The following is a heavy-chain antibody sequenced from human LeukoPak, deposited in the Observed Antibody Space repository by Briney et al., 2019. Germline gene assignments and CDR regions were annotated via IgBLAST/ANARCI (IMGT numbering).Heavy chain of an antibody. Sequence: GASVKVSCKASGGTFSSYAISWVRQAPGQGLEWMGGIIHIFGTANYAQKFQGRVTITTDESTSTAYMELSSLRSEDTAVYYCARDLRRTSARNDAFDIWGQGTMVTVSS. D-gene: IGHD1-14*01. CDR1: GGTFSSYA. CDR2: IIHIFGTA. V-gene: IGHV1-69*05. J-gene: IGHJ3*02. CDR3: ARDLRRTSARNDAFDI.